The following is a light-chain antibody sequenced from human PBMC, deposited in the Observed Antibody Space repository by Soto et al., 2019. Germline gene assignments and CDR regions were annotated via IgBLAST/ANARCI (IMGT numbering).Light chain of an antibody. Sequence: ETVVAQSPATLSLSPGERATLSCRASQSVGTRLEWYQQKPGQAPRLLINSASNRATGIPARFSGSGSGTDFTLTISSLEAEDFAVYYCHQSSNWPYTFGQGTKVDIK. V-gene: IGKV3-11*01. CDR3: HQSSNWPYT. CDR1: QSVGTR. CDR2: SAS. J-gene: IGKJ2*01.